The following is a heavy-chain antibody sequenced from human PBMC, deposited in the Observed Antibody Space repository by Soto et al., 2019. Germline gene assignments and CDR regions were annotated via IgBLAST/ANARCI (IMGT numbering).Heavy chain of an antibody. CDR3: AHRHPGVNHYYDY. CDR1: GFSLSSIGVA. J-gene: IGHJ4*02. Sequence: IFSKESGPTLVRPTQTLTLTCTFSGFSLSSIGVAVGWIRQPPGEAPEWLALIYWDDDMRYSSSLESRLTITKDTSKNQVVLKMTNMDPVDTATYYCAHRHPGVNHYYDYWGQGTLVTVSS. CDR2: IYWDDDM. V-gene: IGHV2-5*02.